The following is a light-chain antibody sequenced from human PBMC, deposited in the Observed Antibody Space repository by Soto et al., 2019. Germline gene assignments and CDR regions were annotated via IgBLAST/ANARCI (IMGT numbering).Light chain of an antibody. Sequence: QSALTQHASVSGSPGQSIIISCTGSSSDIGGYYYVSWYQHHPGRAPKLIIYQVSNRPSGVSNRFSGSKSGNTASLTISGLQAEDEADYYCTSYSSSSTFYVFGSGTKVTV. CDR1: SSDIGGYYY. V-gene: IGLV2-14*01. J-gene: IGLJ1*01. CDR3: TSYSSSSTFYV. CDR2: QVS.